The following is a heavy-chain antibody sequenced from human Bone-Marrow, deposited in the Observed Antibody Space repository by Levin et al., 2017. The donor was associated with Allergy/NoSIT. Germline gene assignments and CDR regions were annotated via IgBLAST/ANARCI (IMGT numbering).Heavy chain of an antibody. CDR1: GFTFSSYA. CDR3: AKPLSTTRDFDY. CDR2: ISGSGGST. D-gene: IGHD1-26*01. Sequence: ESLKISCTTSGFTFSSYAMNWVRQAPGKGLEWVSAISGSGGSTYYADSVKGRFTISRDNSKNTLYLQMNSLRVEDTAVYYCAKPLSTTRDFDYWGQGTLVTVSS. V-gene: IGHV3-23*01. J-gene: IGHJ4*02.